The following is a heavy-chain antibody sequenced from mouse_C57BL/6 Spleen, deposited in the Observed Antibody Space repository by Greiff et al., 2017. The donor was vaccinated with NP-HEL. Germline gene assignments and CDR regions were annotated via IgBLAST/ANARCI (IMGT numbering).Heavy chain of an antibody. V-gene: IGHV1-49*01. J-gene: IGHJ4*01. CDR2: FTMYSDAT. CDR3: ARGYSNYGWAMDY. CDR1: YFAFMASA. Sequence: LQQSGAELVRPGSSVKLSCKDSYFAFMASAMHWVKQRPGHGLEWIGSFTMYSDATEYSENFKGKATLTADKSSSTAYMQLSSLTSEDSAVYFCARGYSNYGWAMDYWGQGTSVTVSS. D-gene: IGHD2-5*01.